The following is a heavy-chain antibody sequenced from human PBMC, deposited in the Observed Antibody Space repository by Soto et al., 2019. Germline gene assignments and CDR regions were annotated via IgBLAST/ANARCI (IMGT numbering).Heavy chain of an antibody. D-gene: IGHD2-15*01. Sequence: QVQLVQSGAEVKKPGASVKVSCKASGYTFNIYGMSWMRQAPGQGLEWMGWISADNGNTKYAQKFQGRVTMTTDTSTSTAYMELRSLRSDDTAVYYCAGRVGVAPVYDAYDLWGQGTMVTVSS. CDR2: ISADNGNT. J-gene: IGHJ3*01. CDR3: AGRVGVAPVYDAYDL. CDR1: GYTFNIYG. V-gene: IGHV1-18*01.